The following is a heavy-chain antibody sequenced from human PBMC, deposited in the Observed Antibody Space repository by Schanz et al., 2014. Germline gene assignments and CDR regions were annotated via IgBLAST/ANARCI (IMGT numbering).Heavy chain of an antibody. CDR3: ARGVGYYGSGSFTYYFEY. CDR2: NTGGSSYI. Sequence: EVQLVESGGGLIKPGGSLRLSCAASGFIFSTYGMNWVRQAPGKGLEWVSSNTGGSSYIYYAESVKGRFTISRDDAKNSLYLQMNNLRAEDTAVYYCARGVGYYGSGSFTYYFEYWGQGTLVTVSS. J-gene: IGHJ4*02. CDR1: GFIFSTYG. D-gene: IGHD3-10*01. V-gene: IGHV3-21*01.